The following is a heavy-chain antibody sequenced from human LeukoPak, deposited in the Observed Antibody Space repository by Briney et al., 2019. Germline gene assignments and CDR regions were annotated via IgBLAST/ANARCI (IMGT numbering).Heavy chain of an antibody. Sequence: GASVKVSCKVSGYTLTELSMHWVRQAPGKGLEWMGGFDPEDGETTYAQKFQGRVTMTEDTSTDTAYMELSSLRSEDTAVYYCATLGGYYDILTGKAADYWGQGTLVTVSS. CDR1: GYTLTELS. V-gene: IGHV1-24*01. CDR2: FDPEDGET. J-gene: IGHJ4*02. D-gene: IGHD3-9*01. CDR3: ATLGGYYDILTGKAADY.